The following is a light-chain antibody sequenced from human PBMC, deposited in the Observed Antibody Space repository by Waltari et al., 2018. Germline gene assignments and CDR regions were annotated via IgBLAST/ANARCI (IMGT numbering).Light chain of an antibody. CDR2: RDN. J-gene: IGLJ1*01. CDR3: AVWDDSLGTFV. CDR1: SSNVGFNS. Sequence: QSVLTQPPSASGTPGQRVTSPCSGRSSNVGFNSVSWCQQIPGTAPKLLNYRDNQRPSGVPDRFSGSKSGASASLAVSGLRSEDEADYYCAVWDDSLGTFVVGTGTQVTVL. V-gene: IGLV1-47*01.